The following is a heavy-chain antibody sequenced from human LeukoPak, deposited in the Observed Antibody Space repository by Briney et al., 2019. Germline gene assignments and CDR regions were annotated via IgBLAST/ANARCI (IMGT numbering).Heavy chain of an antibody. J-gene: IGHJ3*02. CDR2: ITGSGVST. D-gene: IGHD2-2*01. CDR3: AKHGTQLKPFDI. CDR1: AFTFSNYA. Sequence: GGSLRLSCAASAFTFSNYAMSWVRQAPGKGLEWVSSITGSGVSTYYADSVKGHFTISRDSSKNTLFLQMHSLRAEDTAVYYCAKHGTQLKPFDIWGQGTMVTVSS. V-gene: IGHV3-23*01.